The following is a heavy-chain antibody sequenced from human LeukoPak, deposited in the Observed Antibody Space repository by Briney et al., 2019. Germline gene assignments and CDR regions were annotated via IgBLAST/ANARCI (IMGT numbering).Heavy chain of an antibody. J-gene: IGHJ4*02. V-gene: IGHV3-23*01. CDR3: AKALKSLGYCSGGSCYCIDY. CDR1: GFTFSSYA. Sequence: GGSLRLSCAASGFTFSSYAMSWVRQAPGKGLEWVSAISGSGGSTYYADSVKGRFTISRDNSKNTLYLQMNSLRAEDTAVYYCAKALKSLGYCSGGSCYCIDYWGQGTLVTVSS. CDR2: ISGSGGST. D-gene: IGHD2-15*01.